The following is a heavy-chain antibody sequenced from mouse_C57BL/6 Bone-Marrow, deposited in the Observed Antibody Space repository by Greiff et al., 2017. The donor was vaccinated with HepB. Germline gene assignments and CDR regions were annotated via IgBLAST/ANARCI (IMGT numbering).Heavy chain of an antibody. Sequence: EVQLQQSGPELVKPGASVKISCKASGYTFTDYYMNWVKQSHGKSLEWIGDINPNNGGTSYNQKFKGKATLTVDKSSSTAYMELRSLTSEDSAVYYCARGKDYYGSSYEGDAMDYWGQGTSVTVSS. J-gene: IGHJ4*01. CDR3: ARGKDYYGSSYEGDAMDY. V-gene: IGHV1-26*01. D-gene: IGHD1-1*01. CDR2: INPNNGGT. CDR1: GYTFTDYY.